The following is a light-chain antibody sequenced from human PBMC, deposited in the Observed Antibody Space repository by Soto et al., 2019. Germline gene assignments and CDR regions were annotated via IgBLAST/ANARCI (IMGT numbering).Light chain of an antibody. CDR1: TGAVTSGHS. CDR3: LLSYTAAYWV. V-gene: IGLV7-46*01. Sequence: QAVVTQEPSLTVSPGGTVTLTCGSSTGAVTSGHSPFWFQQKPGQAPRTLISDSSNRLSWTPTRFSGSLLGGKAALTLSGAQPEYEADYYCLLSYTAAYWVFGGGTKLTVL. CDR2: DSS. J-gene: IGLJ3*02.